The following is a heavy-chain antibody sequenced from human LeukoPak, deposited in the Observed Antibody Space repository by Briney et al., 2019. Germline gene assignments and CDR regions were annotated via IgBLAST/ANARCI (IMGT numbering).Heavy chain of an antibody. CDR3: VKEDSSSWYGNWFDR. V-gene: IGHV3-64D*06. CDR2: ISSNGGST. CDR1: GFTFSSYD. Sequence: PGVSVRLLCSASGFTFSSYDMQWVRQAPGKGREYVSAISSNGGSTYYADSVKGRFTISRDKSKNTLYLQMSSLRAEDTAVYYCVKEDSSSWYGNWFDRWSEPTLVT. D-gene: IGHD6-13*01. J-gene: IGHJ5*02.